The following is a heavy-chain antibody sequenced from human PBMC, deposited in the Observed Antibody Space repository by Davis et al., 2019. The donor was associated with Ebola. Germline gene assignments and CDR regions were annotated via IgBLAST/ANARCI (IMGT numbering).Heavy chain of an antibody. D-gene: IGHD3/OR15-3a*01. CDR2: ISTYSGNT. CDR1: GYTFANYE. CDR3: ASDEDSFHY. V-gene: IGHV1-18*04. J-gene: IGHJ4*02. Sequence: ASVKVSCKASGYTFANYEISWVRQAPGEGLEWMGWISTYSGNTNSAQSFQGRVTMTRDTSTRTAYLELTSLTSDDTAVYYCASDEDSFHYWGQGTLVAVSS.